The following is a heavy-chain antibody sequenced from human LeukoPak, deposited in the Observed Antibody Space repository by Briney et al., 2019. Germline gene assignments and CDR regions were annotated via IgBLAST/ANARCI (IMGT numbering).Heavy chain of an antibody. CDR2: INPSIGDT. J-gene: IGHJ4*02. D-gene: IGHD3-22*01. CDR3: ARDWGLLRAGAF. Sequence: ASVRVSCKASGYTFTGYFMHWVRQAPGQGLEWMGWINPSIGDTKYAQKFQGRVTMTRDTSINTVYMELSRLRSDDTAVYYCARDWGLLRAGAFWGQGTLVTVPS. CDR1: GYTFTGYF. V-gene: IGHV1-2*02.